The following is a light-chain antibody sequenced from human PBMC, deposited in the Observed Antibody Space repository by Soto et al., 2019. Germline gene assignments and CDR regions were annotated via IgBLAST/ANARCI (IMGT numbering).Light chain of an antibody. CDR3: QRSSSAPFT. CDR1: QAISNS. Sequence: DIQMTQSPSSLSASVGDRVTITCRASQAISNSLAWYQQKPGKLPKLLIYAASILQSGVPSRFSGGGSGTDVTLTISSLQPEDVATYYCQRSSSAPFTFGPGTKVDIK. CDR2: AAS. J-gene: IGKJ3*01. V-gene: IGKV1-27*01.